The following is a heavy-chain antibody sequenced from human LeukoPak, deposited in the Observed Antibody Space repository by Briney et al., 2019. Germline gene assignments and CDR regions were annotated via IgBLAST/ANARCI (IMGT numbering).Heavy chain of an antibody. Sequence: VASVKVSCKASGYTFTSYGMSWVRQAPGQGLEWMGWISTYNGNTNYAQNLQGRVTMTTDTSTSTAYMELRSLRSDDTAVYYCARESPLIVGATNLPGFDYWGQGTPVTVSS. CDR3: ARESPLIVGATNLPGFDY. CDR2: ISTYNGNT. V-gene: IGHV1-18*01. D-gene: IGHD1-26*01. CDR1: GYTFTSYG. J-gene: IGHJ4*02.